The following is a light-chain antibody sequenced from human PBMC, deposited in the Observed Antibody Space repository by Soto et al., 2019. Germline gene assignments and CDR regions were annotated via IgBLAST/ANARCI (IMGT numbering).Light chain of an antibody. Sequence: ENVLTRSPGTLSLSPGERATLSGRTSQSVPSSNLAWYQQKPGQAPRLLIYGSSSRATGIPERFSGSGSGTDFTLTISRLEPEDFAVYYCQQYGNSPVTFGQGTKVDIK. CDR1: QSVPSSN. J-gene: IGKJ1*01. V-gene: IGKV3-20*01. CDR2: GSS. CDR3: QQYGNSPVT.